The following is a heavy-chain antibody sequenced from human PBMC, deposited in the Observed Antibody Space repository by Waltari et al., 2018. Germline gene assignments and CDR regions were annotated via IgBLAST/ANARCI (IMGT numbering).Heavy chain of an antibody. CDR2: IYTSGST. V-gene: IGHV4-61*02. Sequence: QVQLQESGPGLVKPSQTLSLTCTVSGGSISSGSYYWSWIRQPAGKGLEWIGRIYTSGSTNYNPSLKSRVTISVDTSKNQFSLKLSSVTAADTAVYYCARSVEPGPYYFDYWGQGTLVTVSS. CDR1: GGSISSGSYY. D-gene: IGHD1-26*01. CDR3: ARSVEPGPYYFDY. J-gene: IGHJ4*02.